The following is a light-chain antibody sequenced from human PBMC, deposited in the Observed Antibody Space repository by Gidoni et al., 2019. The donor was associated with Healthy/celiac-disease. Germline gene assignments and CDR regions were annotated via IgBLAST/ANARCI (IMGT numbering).Light chain of an antibody. CDR3: QQRSTWGT. Sequence: EIVLTQSPATLSLSPGERATLSCRASQSVSSYLAWYQQKPGQAPRLLIYDASNRATGIPARFSGSGSGTDFTLTISSLEPEDFAVYYCQQRSTWGTFGQXTKVEIK. V-gene: IGKV3-11*01. CDR1: QSVSSY. J-gene: IGKJ1*01. CDR2: DAS.